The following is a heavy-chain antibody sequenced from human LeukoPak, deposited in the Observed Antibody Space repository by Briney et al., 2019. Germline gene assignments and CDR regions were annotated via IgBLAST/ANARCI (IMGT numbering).Heavy chain of an antibody. CDR2: ISGDATTT. Sequence: PGGSLRLSCAASGFAYSSFAMNWVRQAPGKGLQWVSAISGDATTTYSPDSLTGRFTISRDNSRNTLYLQMNSLRADDTAVYYCAKGVYGDHPHYSDYWGQGTLVIVSS. CDR1: GFAYSSFA. V-gene: IGHV3-23*01. CDR3: AKGVYGDHPHYSDY. D-gene: IGHD4-17*01. J-gene: IGHJ4*02.